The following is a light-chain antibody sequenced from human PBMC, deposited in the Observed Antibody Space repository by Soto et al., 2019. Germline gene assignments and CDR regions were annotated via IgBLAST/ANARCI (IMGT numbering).Light chain of an antibody. J-gene: IGKJ2*01. CDR3: QQYSSYSPYP. CDR1: QSISSR. CDR2: KAS. Sequence: DIQMTQSPSTLSASVGDRVTITCRASQSISSRLAWYQQKPGKAPNLLIYKASNLESGVPSRFSGSGSGTEFTLTISSLQPDDFATYYCQQYSSYSPYPFGQGTKLEIK. V-gene: IGKV1-5*03.